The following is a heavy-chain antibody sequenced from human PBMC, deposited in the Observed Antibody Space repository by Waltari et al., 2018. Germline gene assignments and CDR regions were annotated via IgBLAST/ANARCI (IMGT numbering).Heavy chain of an antibody. CDR2: IYHSGST. CDR1: GYSISSGSY. CDR3: AREVSSSWYGYYFDY. V-gene: IGHV4-38-2*02. Sequence: QVQLQESGPGLVKPSETLSLTCAVSGYSISSGSYWGWIRQPPGKGLEWIGSIYHSGSTYYNPSLKSRVTISVDTSKNQFSLKLSSVTAADTAVYYCAREVSSSWYGYYFDYWGQGTLVTVSS. J-gene: IGHJ4*02. D-gene: IGHD6-13*01.